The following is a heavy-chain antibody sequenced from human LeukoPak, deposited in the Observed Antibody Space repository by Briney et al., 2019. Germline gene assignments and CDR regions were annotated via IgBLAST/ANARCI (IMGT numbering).Heavy chain of an antibody. CDR3: ARDSSYYYYYYMDV. V-gene: IGHV3-20*04. CDR1: GFTFSSYA. CDR2: INWNGGST. Sequence: GGSLRLSCAASGFTFSSYAMGWVRQAPGKGLEWVSGINWNGGSTGYADSVKGRFTISRDNAKNSLYLQMNSLRAEDTALYYCARDSSYYYYYYMDVWGKGTTVTVSS. J-gene: IGHJ6*03.